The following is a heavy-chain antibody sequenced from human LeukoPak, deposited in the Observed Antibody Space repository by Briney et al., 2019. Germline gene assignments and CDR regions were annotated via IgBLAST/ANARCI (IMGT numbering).Heavy chain of an antibody. CDR3: DRLAYYDFCSCSRGFDY. CDR1: GFTLSSYA. D-gene: IGHD3-3*01. Sequence: GGSLRLSCAASGFTLSSYAMHWVRQAPGKGLEYVSAISSNGGSAYYANSVKGRFTISRDNSKNTLYLQMGSLRAEDMAVYDCDRLAYYDFCSCSRGFDYWGQGTLVTVSS. V-gene: IGHV3-64*01. CDR2: ISSNGGSA. J-gene: IGHJ4*02.